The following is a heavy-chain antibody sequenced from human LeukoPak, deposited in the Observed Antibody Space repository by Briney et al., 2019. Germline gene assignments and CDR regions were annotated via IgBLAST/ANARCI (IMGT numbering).Heavy chain of an antibody. Sequence: SETLSLTCTVSGGSISSYYWSWIRQPPGKGLEWIGYIYYSGSTNYNPSLKSRVTISVDTSKNQFSLKLSSVTAADTAVYYCARVPPVAGPRPYWYFDLWGRGTLVTVSS. D-gene: IGHD6-19*01. CDR1: GGSISSYY. J-gene: IGHJ2*01. V-gene: IGHV4-59*01. CDR2: IYYSGST. CDR3: ARVPPVAGPRPYWYFDL.